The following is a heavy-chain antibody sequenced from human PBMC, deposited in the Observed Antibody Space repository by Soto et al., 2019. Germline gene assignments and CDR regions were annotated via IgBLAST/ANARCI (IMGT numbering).Heavy chain of an antibody. CDR3: ARGQLTISWY. V-gene: IGHV1-3*01. Sequence: ASVKVSCKASGYIFTTYGLHWVRQAPGQRLEWMGWINPGNGNTNYSQEFQDRVTITRDTSATTAYMELSSLRSEDTAVYYCARGQLTISWYWGQGTPVTVSS. D-gene: IGHD6-13*01. CDR2: INPGNGNT. J-gene: IGHJ4*01. CDR1: GYIFTTYG.